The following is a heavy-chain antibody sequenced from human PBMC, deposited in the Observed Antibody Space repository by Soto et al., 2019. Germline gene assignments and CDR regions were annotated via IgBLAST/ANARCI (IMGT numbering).Heavy chain of an antibody. V-gene: IGHV3-23*01. Sequence: EVQLLESGGGLVQPGGSLRLSCAASGFTFSGFTFSSYAMTWVRQAPGKGLEWVSTISGTGVSTYYADSVKGRFTISRDNSKDPLYLRMNRLRAEDTAVYYCAKGGRPPREPLMDVWGQGTTVTVSS. CDR1: GFTFSGFTFSSYA. CDR2: ISGTGVST. D-gene: IGHD1-1*01. CDR3: AKGGRPPREPLMDV. J-gene: IGHJ6*02.